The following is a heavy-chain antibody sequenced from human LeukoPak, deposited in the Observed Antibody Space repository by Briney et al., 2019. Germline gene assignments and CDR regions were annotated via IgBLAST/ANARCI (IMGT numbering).Heavy chain of an antibody. CDR3: ARGSDFWSGYYTVDY. Sequence: SETLSLTCTVSGGSISSYYWSWIRQPPGKGLEWIGYIYYSGSTNYNPSLKSRVTISVDTSKNQFSLKLSSVTAADTAMYYCARGSDFWSGYYTVDYWGQGTLVTVSS. CDR2: IYYSGST. V-gene: IGHV4-59*01. D-gene: IGHD3-3*01. CDR1: GGSISSYY. J-gene: IGHJ4*02.